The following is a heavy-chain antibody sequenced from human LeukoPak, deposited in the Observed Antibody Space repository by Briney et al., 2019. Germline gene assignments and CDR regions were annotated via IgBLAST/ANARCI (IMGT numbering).Heavy chain of an antibody. CDR3: AKVSRDGYNKVWYFDL. J-gene: IGHJ2*01. Sequence: GGSLRLSCAASGFTFDDYAMHWVRQAPGKGLEWVSGISWNSGSIGYADSVKGRFTISRDNAKNSLYLQMNSLRAEDTALYYCAKVSRDGYNKVWYFDLWGRGTLVTVSS. CDR2: ISWNSGSI. D-gene: IGHD5-24*01. V-gene: IGHV3-9*01. CDR1: GFTFDDYA.